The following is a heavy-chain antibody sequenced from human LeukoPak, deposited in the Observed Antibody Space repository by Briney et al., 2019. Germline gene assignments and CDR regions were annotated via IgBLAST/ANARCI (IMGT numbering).Heavy chain of an antibody. V-gene: IGHV3-66*01. J-gene: IGHJ4*02. CDR1: GFTGSSNY. CDR3: ARANYYGSGSFHY. D-gene: IGHD3-10*01. CDR2: IYSGSST. Sequence: GGSLRLYCAGSGFTGSSNYISWVPQAPGKGLEWVSVIYSGSSTYYADSVKGRFTISRDNSKNTLYLQMNSLRAEDTAVYYCARANYYGSGSFHYWGQGTLVTVSA.